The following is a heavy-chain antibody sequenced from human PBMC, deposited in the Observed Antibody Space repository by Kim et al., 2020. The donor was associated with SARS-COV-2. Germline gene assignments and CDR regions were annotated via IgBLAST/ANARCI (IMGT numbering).Heavy chain of an antibody. CDR2: IIPIFGTA. V-gene: IGHV1-69*13. Sequence: SVKVSCKASGGTFSSYAISWVRQAPGQGLEWMGGIIPIFGTANYAQKFQGRVTITADESTSTAYMELSSLRSEDTAVYYCARDFRRKGPAFDIWGQGTMVTVSS. CDR3: ARDFRRKGPAFDI. CDR1: GGTFSSYA. J-gene: IGHJ3*02.